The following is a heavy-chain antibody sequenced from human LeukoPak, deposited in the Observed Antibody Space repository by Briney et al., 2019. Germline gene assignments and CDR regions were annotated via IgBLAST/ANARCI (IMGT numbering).Heavy chain of an antibody. D-gene: IGHD3-10*01. CDR3: ARSYGSGNYFGY. CDR2: ISYSGSA. CDR1: GGSISSYY. J-gene: IGHJ4*02. Sequence: PSDTLSLTCTVSGGSISSYYWSWIRQPPGKGLEWIGYISYSGSANYNPTLKGRVSISVDTSKSQFSLKLSCVSAADTAVYYCARSYGSGNYFGYWGQGTLVRVSS. V-gene: IGHV4-59*07.